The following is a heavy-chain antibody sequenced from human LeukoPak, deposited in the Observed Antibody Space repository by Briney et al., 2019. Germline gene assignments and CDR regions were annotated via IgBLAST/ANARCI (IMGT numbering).Heavy chain of an antibody. Sequence: GGSMRLSCAASGFTFSNHAMSWVRQAPGKGLEWVSGISSSGSSTFFADHVKGRFTISRDNPKNTVYLQMHNLRAEDTAVYYCARVGYSGYDYYYYNYMDVWGKGTTVTVSS. J-gene: IGHJ6*03. D-gene: IGHD5-12*01. CDR2: ISSSGSST. V-gene: IGHV3-23*01. CDR1: GFTFSNHA. CDR3: ARVGYSGYDYYYYNYMDV.